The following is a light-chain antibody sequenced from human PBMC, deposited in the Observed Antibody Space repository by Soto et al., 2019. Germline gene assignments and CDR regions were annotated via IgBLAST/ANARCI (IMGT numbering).Light chain of an antibody. CDR3: QQCGNWPLT. J-gene: IGKJ4*01. CDR1: QSLTSSY. Sequence: EIVLTQSPGTLSLSPGETATLSCRASQSLTSSYLAWYQQRPGQAPSLLIYEASKRATGIPARFSGSGSGTDFTLTISSLEPEDFAVYYCQQCGNWPLTFGGGTKVEIK. V-gene: IGKV3-11*01. CDR2: EAS.